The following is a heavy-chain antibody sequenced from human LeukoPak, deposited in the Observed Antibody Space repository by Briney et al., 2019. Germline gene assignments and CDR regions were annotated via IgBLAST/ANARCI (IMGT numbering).Heavy chain of an antibody. CDR3: ARDRGGATVVTSFDL. CDR2: ISSSATTI. CDR1: GFTLSGHE. D-gene: IGHD4-23*01. Sequence: GGSLRLSCAASGFTLSGHEMNWVRQAPGKGLEWLSSISSSATTIYYADSVKGRFTISRDNAKNSLYLQMNSLRVEDTAVYYCARDRGGATVVTSFDLWGQGTLVTVSS. J-gene: IGHJ4*02. V-gene: IGHV3-48*03.